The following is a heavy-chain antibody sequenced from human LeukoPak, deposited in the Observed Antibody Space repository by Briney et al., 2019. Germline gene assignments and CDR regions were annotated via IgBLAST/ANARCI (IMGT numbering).Heavy chain of an antibody. J-gene: IGHJ3*02. D-gene: IGHD5-12*01. CDR2: IYPGDSDT. CDR3: ASAYSGYDYGLDAFDI. CDR1: GYSFTSYW. V-gene: IGHV5-51*01. Sequence: GESLKISCKGSGYSFTSYWIGWVRQMPGKGLEWMGIIYPGDSDTRYSPSFQGQVTISADKSISTAYLQWSSLKASDTAMYYCASAYSGYDYGLDAFDIWGQGTIVTVSS.